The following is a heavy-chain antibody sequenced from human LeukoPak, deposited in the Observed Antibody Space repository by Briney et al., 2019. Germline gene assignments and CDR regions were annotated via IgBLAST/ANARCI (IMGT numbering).Heavy chain of an antibody. CDR1: GFTFSSYA. Sequence: PGGSLRLSCAASGFTFSSYAMSWVSRAPGKGLEWVSSISGSGGSTYYAASVKGRFTISRDNSKNTLYLQMNSLRAEDTAVYYCAKSDSGYSSADAFDIWGQGTMVTVSS. CDR3: AKSDSGYSSADAFDI. CDR2: ISGSGGST. D-gene: IGHD3-22*01. V-gene: IGHV3-23*01. J-gene: IGHJ3*02.